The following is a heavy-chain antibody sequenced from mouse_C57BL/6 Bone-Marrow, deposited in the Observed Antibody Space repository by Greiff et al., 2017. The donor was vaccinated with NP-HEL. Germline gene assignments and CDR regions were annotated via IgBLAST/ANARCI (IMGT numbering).Heavy chain of an antibody. Sequence: QVQLQQPGAELVKPGASVKLSCKASGYTFTSYWMQWVKQRPGQGLEWIGEIDPSDSYTNYNQKFKGKATLTVDTSSSTAYMQLSSLTSEDSAVYYCAIAYSSNYDAMDYWGQGTSVTVSS. D-gene: IGHD2-5*01. CDR2: IDPSDSYT. CDR3: AIAYSSNYDAMDY. CDR1: GYTFTSYW. J-gene: IGHJ4*01. V-gene: IGHV1-50*01.